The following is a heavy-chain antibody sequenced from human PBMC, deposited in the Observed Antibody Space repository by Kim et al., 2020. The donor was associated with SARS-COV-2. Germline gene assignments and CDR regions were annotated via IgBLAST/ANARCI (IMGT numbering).Heavy chain of an antibody. CDR2: TYYYMSKWYI. Sequence: SQTLSLTCAISGDTVSSKSASWNWIRQSPSRGLEWLGRTYYYMSKWYIDYAVSVKSRIAINPDTSKNQFSLQLNSVTPEDTAVYYCVRDVNTGNGMDVWGPGTTVTVSS. CDR1: GDTVSSKSAS. CDR3: VRDVNTGNGMDV. V-gene: IGHV6-1*01. J-gene: IGHJ6*02.